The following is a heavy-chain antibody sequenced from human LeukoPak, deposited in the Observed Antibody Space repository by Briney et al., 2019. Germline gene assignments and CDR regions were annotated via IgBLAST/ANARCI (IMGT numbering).Heavy chain of an antibody. J-gene: IGHJ4*02. Sequence: ASVKVSCTASGYTFDTYGFCWVRQAPGHGLEWMGWISANTGKTDYAQKFQGRVTMTTDTSTSTAYMELRTLRPDDTAVYYCAKVAGDRMDYWGQGTLLTVSS. D-gene: IGHD6-13*01. CDR2: ISANTGKT. CDR1: GYTFDTYG. V-gene: IGHV1-18*01. CDR3: AKVAGDRMDY.